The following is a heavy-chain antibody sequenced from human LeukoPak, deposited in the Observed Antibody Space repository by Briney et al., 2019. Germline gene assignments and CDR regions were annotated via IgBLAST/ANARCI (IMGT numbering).Heavy chain of an antibody. Sequence: ASVKVSCKTSGYTFTSYGINWVRQAPGQGLEWMGWISVYNGNTNYAQKLQGRVTMTTDTSTSTAYMELRSLRSDDTAVYYCARDDRIDYYDSSGSGYWGQGTLVTVSS. J-gene: IGHJ4*02. CDR3: ARDDRIDYYDSSGSGY. CDR1: GYTFTSYG. CDR2: ISVYNGNT. D-gene: IGHD3-22*01. V-gene: IGHV1-18*01.